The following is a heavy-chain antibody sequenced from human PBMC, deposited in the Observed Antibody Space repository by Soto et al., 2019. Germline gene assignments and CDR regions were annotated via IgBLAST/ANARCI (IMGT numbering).Heavy chain of an antibody. V-gene: IGHV5-51*01. CDR1: GYNFTSYW. J-gene: IGHJ2*01. D-gene: IGHD3-22*01. CDR2: IYPGDSDT. CDR3: ARLYDSSGYYYWYFDL. Sequence: PGESLKISCNGSGYNFTSYWIGWVRQMPGKGLEWMGIIYPGDSDTRYSPSFQGQVTISADKSISTAYLQWSSLKASDTAMYYCARLYDSSGYYYWYFDLWGRGTLVTVSS.